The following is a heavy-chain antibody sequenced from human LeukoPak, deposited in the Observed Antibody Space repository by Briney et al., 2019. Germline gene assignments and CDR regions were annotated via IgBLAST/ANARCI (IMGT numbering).Heavy chain of an antibody. CDR1: GVSISSYY. CDR3: ARGHYYDSVDY. D-gene: IGHD3-22*01. Sequence: SETLSLTCTVSGVSISSYYWSWLRQPPGKGLEWIGYIYYSGSTNYNPSLKSRATISVDTSKNQFSLKLSSVTAADTAVYYCARGHYYDSVDYWGQGTLVTVSS. CDR2: IYYSGST. J-gene: IGHJ4*02. V-gene: IGHV4-59*01.